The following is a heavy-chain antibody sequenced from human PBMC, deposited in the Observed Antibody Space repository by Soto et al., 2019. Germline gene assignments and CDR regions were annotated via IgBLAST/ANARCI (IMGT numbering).Heavy chain of an antibody. V-gene: IGHV1-18*01. J-gene: IGHJ6*02. CDR1: GYTFTSYG. CDR3: ASLSDGGCYRDYYYGMDV. CDR2: ISAYNGNT. Sequence: QVQLVQSGAEVKKPGASVKVSCKASGYTFTSYGISWVRQAPGQGLEWMGWISAYNGNTNYAQKLQGRVTMTTDTPTSTAYMELRRLRPDDTAVYYCASLSDGGCYRDYYYGMDVWGQGTPVTVSS. D-gene: IGHD3-16*02.